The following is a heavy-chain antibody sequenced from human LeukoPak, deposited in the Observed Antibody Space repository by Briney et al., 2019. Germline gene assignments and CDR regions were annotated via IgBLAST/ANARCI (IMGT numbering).Heavy chain of an antibody. J-gene: IGHJ4*02. CDR2: IYPGDSDA. Sequence: GESLKISCKGSGYSFTNYWIGWVRQMPGKGLKWMGIIYPGDSDARYSPSFQGQVTISADKSISTAYLQWSSLKASDTAMYYCARRRDLYSGSYYPFDYWGQGTLVNISS. D-gene: IGHD1-26*01. CDR3: ARRRDLYSGSYYPFDY. CDR1: GYSFTNYW. V-gene: IGHV5-51*01.